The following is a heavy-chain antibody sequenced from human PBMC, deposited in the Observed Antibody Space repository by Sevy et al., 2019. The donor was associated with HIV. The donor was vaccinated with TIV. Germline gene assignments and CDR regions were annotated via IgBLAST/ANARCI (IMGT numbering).Heavy chain of an antibody. J-gene: IGHJ4*02. CDR3: AKDRGRAVTGTSDY. Sequence: GGSLRLSCAASEFTFSSYAMSWVRQAPGKGLEWVSYISGSGGSTYYADSVKGRFTISRDNTKNTLYMQMNSLRAEDTAVYYCAKDRGRAVTGTSDYWGQGTLVTVSS. CDR2: ISGSGGST. D-gene: IGHD6-19*01. V-gene: IGHV3-23*01. CDR1: EFTFSSYA.